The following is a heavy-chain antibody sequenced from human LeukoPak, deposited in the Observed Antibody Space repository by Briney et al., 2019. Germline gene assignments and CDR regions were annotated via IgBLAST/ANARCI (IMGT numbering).Heavy chain of an antibody. CDR3: ARARLEFSYYDFWSPLDY. CDR1: GFTFSSYA. CDR2: ISSNGGST. V-gene: IGHV3-64*01. Sequence: EGSLRLSCAACGFTFSSYAMRWVRQAPGKGLEYVSVISSNGGSTYYANSVKGRFTISRDNSKNTLYLQMGSLRAEDMAVYYCARARLEFSYYDFWSPLDYWGQGTLVTVSS. D-gene: IGHD3-3*01. J-gene: IGHJ4*02.